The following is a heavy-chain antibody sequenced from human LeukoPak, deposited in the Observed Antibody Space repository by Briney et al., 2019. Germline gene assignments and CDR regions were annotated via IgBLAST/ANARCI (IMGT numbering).Heavy chain of an antibody. CDR3: AKGPLRGTAAAIDY. V-gene: IGHV3-30*18. J-gene: IGHJ4*02. CDR1: GFTFNNYG. Sequence: GGSLRLSCAASGFTFNNYGMHWVRQAPGKGLEWVAVISYDGRNKHYPDSVKGRFTISRDISTDTLWLQMDSLRTEDTVVYYCAKGPLRGTAAAIDYWGQGTLVTVSS. D-gene: IGHD2-2*01. CDR2: ISYDGRNK.